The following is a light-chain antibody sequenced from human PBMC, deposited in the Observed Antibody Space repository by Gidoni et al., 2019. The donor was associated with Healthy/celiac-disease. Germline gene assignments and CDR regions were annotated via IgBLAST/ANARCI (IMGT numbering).Light chain of an antibody. CDR2: DAS. CDR1: QSVSSY. Sequence: ETVLTQSLAPLSLSPGETATLSCRASQSVSSYLAWYQQKPGQAPRLLIYDASNKATGIPAMFSSSGSWTNFSLTIISLEPEDFAVYYCQQRSNWPPRWTFGQGTKVEIK. J-gene: IGKJ1*01. V-gene: IGKV3-11*01. CDR3: QQRSNWPPRWT.